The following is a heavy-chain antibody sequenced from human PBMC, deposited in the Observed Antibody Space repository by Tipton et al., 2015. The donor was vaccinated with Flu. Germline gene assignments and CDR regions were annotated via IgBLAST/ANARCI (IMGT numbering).Heavy chain of an antibody. CDR1: GFTFARYA. V-gene: IGHV3-23*01. J-gene: IGHJ4*02. D-gene: IGHD5-12*01. CDR2: IRGSSGRGAGT. CDR3: AKVIPEIVARLDY. Sequence: SLRLSCAASGFTFARYAMSWVRQAPGKGLEWVSSIRGSSGRGAGTYYADSVKGRFSISRDNSKNTLYLQMNSLRAEDTAIYYCAKVIPEIVARLDYWGQGTLVTVSS.